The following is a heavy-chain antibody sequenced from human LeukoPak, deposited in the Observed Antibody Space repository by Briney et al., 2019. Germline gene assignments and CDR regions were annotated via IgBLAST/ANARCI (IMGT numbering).Heavy chain of an antibody. CDR1: GFTFSSYG. J-gene: IGHJ4*02. V-gene: IGHV3-33*01. CDR2: IWYDGSNK. Sequence: GGSLRLSCAASGFTFSSYGMHWVRQAPGKGLEWVAVIWYDGSNKYYADSVKGRFTISRDNSKNTLYLQMNSLRAEDTAVYYCARDREVRQWLVQPDFDYWGQGTLVTVSS. D-gene: IGHD6-19*01. CDR3: ARDREVRQWLVQPDFDY.